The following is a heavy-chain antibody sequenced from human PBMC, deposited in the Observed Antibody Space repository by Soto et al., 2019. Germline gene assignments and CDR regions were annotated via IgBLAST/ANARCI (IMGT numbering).Heavy chain of an antibody. CDR2: ISAYSGKT. J-gene: IGHJ4*02. D-gene: IGHD3-16*01. CDR3: ARDPYLGDHQY. V-gene: IGHV1-18*01. CDR1: GYTFTTYG. Sequence: QVQLVQSRGEVKKPGASVKVSCKTSGYTFTTYGISWVRQAPGQGLEWVGWISAYSGKTHYAQKFQGKVTMTTDTSTNTAYLELRSLRSDDTAVYYCARDPYLGDHQYWGQGTLVTVSS.